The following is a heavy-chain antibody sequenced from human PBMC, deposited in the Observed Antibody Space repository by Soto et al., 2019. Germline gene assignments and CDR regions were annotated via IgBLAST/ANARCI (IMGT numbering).Heavy chain of an antibody. CDR2: ISYDGSNK. Sequence: QVQLVESGGGVVQPGRSLRLSCAASGFTFSSYAMHWVRQAPGKGLEWVAVISYDGSNKYYADSVKGRFTISRDNSKNMLYLQMNSLRAEDTAVYYCARDRYGMDVWGQGTTVTVSS. J-gene: IGHJ6*02. CDR1: GFTFSSYA. V-gene: IGHV3-30-3*01. CDR3: ARDRYGMDV.